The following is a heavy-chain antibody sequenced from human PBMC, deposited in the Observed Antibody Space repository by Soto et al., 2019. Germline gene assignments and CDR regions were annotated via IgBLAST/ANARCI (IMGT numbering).Heavy chain of an antibody. CDR3: ESSSRNYYDSSGYLYYFDF. CDR1: GFTVSSNY. D-gene: IGHD3-22*01. J-gene: IGHJ4*02. V-gene: IGHV3-66*01. Sequence: GGSLRLSCAASGFTVSSNYMSWVRQAPGKGPEWVSVIYSGCSTYYADSVKGRFTISRDNSKNTLYLQMNSLRAEDSAVYYCESSSRNYYDSSGYLYYFDFWGQGTLVTVSS. CDR2: IYSGCST.